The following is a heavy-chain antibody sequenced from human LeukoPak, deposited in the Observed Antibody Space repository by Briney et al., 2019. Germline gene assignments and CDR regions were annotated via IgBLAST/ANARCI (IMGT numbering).Heavy chain of an antibody. Sequence: SETLPLTCPVDGGSFSGYYWSWIRQPPGKGLEWIGEINHGGSTNYNPSLKSRVTISVDTSKTQSSLKWSTVTSADTAVYNCARGVYYSSGYLFYFDCWGQGSLGTVSS. CDR2: INHGGST. CDR1: GGSFSGYY. V-gene: IGHV4-34*01. CDR3: ARGVYYSSGYLFYFDC. J-gene: IGHJ4*02. D-gene: IGHD3-22*01.